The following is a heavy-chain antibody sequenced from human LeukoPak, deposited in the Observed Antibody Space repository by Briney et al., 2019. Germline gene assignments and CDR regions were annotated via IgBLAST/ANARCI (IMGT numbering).Heavy chain of an antibody. CDR1: GFTFSSYS. CDR3: AKGSEDSSGYYWLGDHDY. CDR2: ISSSSSYI. Sequence: PGGSLRLSCAASGFTFSSYSMNWVRQAPGKGLEWVSSISSSSSYIYYADSVKGRFTISRDNAKNSLYLQMNSLRAEDTAVYYCAKGSEDSSGYYWLGDHDYWGQGTLVTVSS. J-gene: IGHJ4*02. D-gene: IGHD3-22*01. V-gene: IGHV3-21*01.